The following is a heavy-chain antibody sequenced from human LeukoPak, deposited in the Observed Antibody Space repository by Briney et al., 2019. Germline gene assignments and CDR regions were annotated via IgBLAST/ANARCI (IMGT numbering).Heavy chain of an antibody. CDR2: IKSDGSGT. V-gene: IGHV3-74*03. J-gene: IGHJ4*02. CDR3: TSGAYYNDY. D-gene: IGHD3-22*01. Sequence: GGSLRLSCAASGFTFSTYWMHWVRQVPGKGLVWVSHIKSDGSGTEYADSVKGRFTISRDNAKNTLYMQMNSLRAEDMAVYYCTSGAYYNDYWGQGTLVTVSS. CDR1: GFTFSTYW.